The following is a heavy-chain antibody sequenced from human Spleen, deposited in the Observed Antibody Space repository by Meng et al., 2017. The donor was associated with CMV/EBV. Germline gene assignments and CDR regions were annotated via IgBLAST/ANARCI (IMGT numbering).Heavy chain of an antibody. CDR1: GFTFSSYW. V-gene: IGHV3-74*01. J-gene: IGHJ4*02. Sequence: GESLKISCAASGFTFSSYWIHWVRQAPGKGLVWVSRINSDGSSTSYADSVKGRFTISRDNAKNTLYLQMNSLRAEDTAVYYCARDQNYYYDSSGYPLWGQGTLVTVSS. D-gene: IGHD3-22*01. CDR2: INSDGSST. CDR3: ARDQNYYYDSSGYPL.